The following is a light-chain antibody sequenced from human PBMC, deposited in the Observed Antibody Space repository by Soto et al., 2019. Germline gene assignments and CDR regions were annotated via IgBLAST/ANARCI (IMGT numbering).Light chain of an antibody. J-gene: IGLJ2*01. CDR1: KLGDKY. CDR3: QAWDSSPYVV. CDR2: QDS. V-gene: IGLV3-1*01. Sequence: SYELTQPPSVSVSPGQTASITCSGDKLGDKYARWYQQKPGQSPVLVIYQDSKRPSGIPERFSGSNSGNTATLTISGTQAMDEADYYCQAWDSSPYVVFGGGTKLTVL.